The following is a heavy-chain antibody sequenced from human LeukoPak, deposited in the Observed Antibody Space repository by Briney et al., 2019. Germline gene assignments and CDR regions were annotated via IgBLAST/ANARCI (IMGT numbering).Heavy chain of an antibody. CDR2: ISSRSSYT. CDR1: GFTFSDYY. Sequence: GGSLRLSCAASGFTFSDYYMSWIRQAPGKGLEWVSYISSRSSYTKYADSVKGRFTISRDNARNSLDLQMNSLRAEDTAVYYCASLAGLSLDPWGQGTLVTVSS. J-gene: IGHJ5*02. CDR3: ASLAGLSLDP. V-gene: IGHV3-11*06.